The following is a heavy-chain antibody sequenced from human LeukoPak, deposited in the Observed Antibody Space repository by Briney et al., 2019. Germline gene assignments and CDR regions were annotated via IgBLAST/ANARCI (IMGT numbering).Heavy chain of an antibody. Sequence: SETLSLTCTVSGGSISSSSYYWGWIRQPPGKGLEWIGSIYYNGSTYYNPSLKSRVTISVDTSKNQFSLKLSSVTAADTAVYYCARQTGYCSGGSCRGYWGQGTLVTVSS. D-gene: IGHD2-15*01. J-gene: IGHJ4*02. CDR3: ARQTGYCSGGSCRGY. CDR1: GGSISSSSYY. V-gene: IGHV4-39*01. CDR2: IYYNGST.